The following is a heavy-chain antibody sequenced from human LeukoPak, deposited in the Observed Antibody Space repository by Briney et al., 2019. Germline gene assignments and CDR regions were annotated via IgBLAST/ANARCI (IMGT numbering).Heavy chain of an antibody. Sequence: PSETLSLTCAVYGGSFSGYYWSWLRQPPGKGLEWIGEINHSGSTNYNPSLKSRVTISVNTSKNQTSLKLSSVTAADTAVYYCARGPSRMVYAKTKNWFDPWGQGTLVTVSS. V-gene: IGHV4-34*01. CDR1: GGSFSGYY. D-gene: IGHD2-8*01. CDR3: ARGPSRMVYAKTKNWFDP. J-gene: IGHJ5*02. CDR2: INHSGST.